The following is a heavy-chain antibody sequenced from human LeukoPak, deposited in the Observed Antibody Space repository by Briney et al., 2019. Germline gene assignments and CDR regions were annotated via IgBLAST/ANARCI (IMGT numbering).Heavy chain of an antibody. J-gene: IGHJ4*02. CDR2: IDSSSRYI. D-gene: IGHD2-2*01. CDR3: ARVGGHCTSTSCPPPDY. CDR1: RVAITTYN. V-gene: IGHV3-21*01. Sequence: PAGSLRLSCEDSRVAITTYNMGWVSPVPGEGLKKQSFIDSSSRYIYQADSVKGRFTISRDNAKSSVFLQMNSLRAEDTAIYYCARVGGHCTSTSCPPPDYWGQGTLVTVSS.